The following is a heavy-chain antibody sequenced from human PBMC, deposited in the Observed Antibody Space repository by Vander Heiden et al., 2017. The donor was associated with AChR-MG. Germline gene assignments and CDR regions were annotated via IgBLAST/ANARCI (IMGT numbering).Heavy chain of an antibody. J-gene: IGHJ6*02. CDR3: ARGLPGGLDV. V-gene: IGHV3-13*01. D-gene: IGHD5-12*01. CDR2: IGAAVDT. Sequence: EVQLVESGGGLVQPGGSLRLSCVASGLLFSGSDLHWVRQGTGKGLEWVSRIGAAVDTNDVDSVKGRFTISRENGKNSFNLKMYSLRAGDTAVYDGARGLPGGLDVWGQGTTVTVSS. CDR1: GLLFSGSD.